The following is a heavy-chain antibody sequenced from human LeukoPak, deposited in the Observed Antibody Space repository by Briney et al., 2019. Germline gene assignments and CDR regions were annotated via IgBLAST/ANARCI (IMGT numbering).Heavy chain of an antibody. D-gene: IGHD1-26*01. CDR3: ARNNSGSYFLGIGDAFDI. J-gene: IGHJ3*02. V-gene: IGHV1-18*01. CDR1: GYTFTSYG. Sequence: ASVKVSCKVSGYTFTSYGISWVRQAPGRGLEWMGWITTYNGNTNYAQRLQGRVTMTTDTSTRTAYMELRSLRSDDTAVYYCARNNSGSYFLGIGDAFDIWGQGTMVTVSS. CDR2: ITTYNGNT.